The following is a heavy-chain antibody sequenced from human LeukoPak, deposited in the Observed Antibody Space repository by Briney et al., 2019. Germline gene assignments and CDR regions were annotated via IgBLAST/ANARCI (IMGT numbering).Heavy chain of an antibody. CDR2: IHSGGST. CDR1: GFTVSSKC. D-gene: IGHD3-22*01. CDR3: ARDLQNYDSRTFDY. J-gene: IGHJ4*02. Sequence: PGGSLRLSCAASGFTVSSKCMSWVRQAPGKGLQWVSVIHSGGSTYYADSVKGRFTVSRDNSKNTLYLQMNSLRAEDTAVYYCARDLQNYDSRTFDYWGQGTLVTVSS. V-gene: IGHV3-66*01.